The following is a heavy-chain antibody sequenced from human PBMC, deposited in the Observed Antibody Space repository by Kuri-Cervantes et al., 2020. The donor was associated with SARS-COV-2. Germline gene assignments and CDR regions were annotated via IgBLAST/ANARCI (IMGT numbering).Heavy chain of an antibody. CDR2: ISYDGNIR. J-gene: IGHJ4*02. Sequence: GGSLRLSCAASGFTFSSYAMHWVRQAPGKGLEWVSIISYDGNIRYYADSVKGRFTISRDNAKNSLYLQMSSLRAEDTAVYYCARDLRMGKSLDFWGQGTLVTVSS. CDR3: ARDLRMGKSLDF. D-gene: IGHD7-27*01. V-gene: IGHV3-30-3*01. CDR1: GFTFSSYA.